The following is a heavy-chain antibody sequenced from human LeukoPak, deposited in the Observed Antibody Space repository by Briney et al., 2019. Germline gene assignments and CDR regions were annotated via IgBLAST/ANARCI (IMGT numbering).Heavy chain of an antibody. J-gene: IGHJ4*02. Sequence: GGSLRLSCAASGLTVSSNYMSWVRQAPGKGLEWVSVIYSGGSTYYADSVKGRFTISRDNSKNTLYLQMNSLRAEDTAVYYCARGPIQDYGSGSYEYWGQGTLVTVSS. CDR3: ARGPIQDYGSGSYEY. V-gene: IGHV3-53*01. CDR2: IYSGGST. D-gene: IGHD3-10*01. CDR1: GLTVSSNY.